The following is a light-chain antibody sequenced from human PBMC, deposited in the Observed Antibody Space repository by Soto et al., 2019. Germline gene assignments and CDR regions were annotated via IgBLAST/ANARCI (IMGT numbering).Light chain of an antibody. CDR1: SSDVGGYNY. Sequence: QSALTPPASVSGSPGQSITISCTGTSSDVGGYNYVSWYHQHPGKAPKLMIYDVSNRPSGVSNRFSGSKSGNTASLTISGLQAEDEADYYCSSYTSSSTLVVFGEGTKLTDL. CDR2: DVS. J-gene: IGLJ2*01. CDR3: SSYTSSSTLVV. V-gene: IGLV2-14*01.